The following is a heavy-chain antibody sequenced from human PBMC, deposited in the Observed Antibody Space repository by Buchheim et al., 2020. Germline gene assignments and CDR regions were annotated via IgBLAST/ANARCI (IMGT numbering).Heavy chain of an antibody. CDR1: GFTFNRSA. Sequence: EVQLLESGGGLVQPGGSLRLSCAASGFTFNRSAMSWVRQAPGKGLEWVSGISGSGGSTYYADSVKGRFTISRDNSKNMLYFQMTSLRAEDTAVYYCAKDRSMFYCFYGMDVWGQGTT. CDR2: ISGSGGST. CDR3: AKDRSMFYCFYGMDV. J-gene: IGHJ6*02. D-gene: IGHD3-10*02. V-gene: IGHV3-23*01.